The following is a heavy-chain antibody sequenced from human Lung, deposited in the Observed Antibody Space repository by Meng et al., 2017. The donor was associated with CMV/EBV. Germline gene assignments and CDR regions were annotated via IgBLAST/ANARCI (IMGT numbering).Heavy chain of an antibody. Sequence: ASVXVSXXASGYTFTGYYMHWVRQAPGQGLEWMGWINPNSGGTNYAQKFQGRVTMTRDTSISTAYMELSRLRSDNTAVYYCARGVNYDILTGPWGQGTLVTVSS. J-gene: IGHJ5*02. CDR2: INPNSGGT. V-gene: IGHV1-2*02. CDR3: ARGVNYDILTGP. CDR1: GYTFTGYY. D-gene: IGHD3-9*01.